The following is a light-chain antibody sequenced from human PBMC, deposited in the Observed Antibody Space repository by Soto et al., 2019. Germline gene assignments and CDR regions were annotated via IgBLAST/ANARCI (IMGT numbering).Light chain of an antibody. CDR2: AAS. Sequence: AIRMTQSPSSLSASTGDRVTITCRASQGISSYLAWYQQKPGKAPKLLIYAASSLQSGVPSRFSGSGVGTDFTLTISSLQPEDFAAYYCQQSYSTPWAFGQGTKVDI. V-gene: IGKV1-8*01. CDR1: QGISSY. J-gene: IGKJ1*01. CDR3: QQSYSTPWA.